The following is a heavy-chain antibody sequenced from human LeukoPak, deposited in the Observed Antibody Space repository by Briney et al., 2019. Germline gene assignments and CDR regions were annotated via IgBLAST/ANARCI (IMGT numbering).Heavy chain of an antibody. V-gene: IGHV3-21*01. Sequence: GGSLRLSCAASGFSFSVYSMSWVRQAPGKGLEWVSSIGGSSPYIYYADSVKGRFTVSRDNAKGSLFLQMNSLRAEDTAVYYCATEVGPRYYYYAMDVWGQGTTVTVSS. CDR2: IGGSSPYI. D-gene: IGHD1-26*01. J-gene: IGHJ6*02. CDR3: ATEVGPRYYYYAMDV. CDR1: GFSFSVYS.